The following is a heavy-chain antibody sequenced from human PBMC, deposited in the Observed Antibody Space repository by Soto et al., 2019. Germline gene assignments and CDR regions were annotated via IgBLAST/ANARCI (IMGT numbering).Heavy chain of an antibody. J-gene: IGHJ4*02. D-gene: IGHD6-13*01. Sequence: GGSLRLSCAASGFTFSSYWMSWVRQAPGKGLEWVANIKQDGSEKYYVDSVKGRFTISRDNAKNSLYLQMNSLRAEDTAVYYCAREVLAAAGYNFDYWGQGTLVTVSS. CDR2: IKQDGSEK. CDR3: AREVLAAAGYNFDY. V-gene: IGHV3-7*01. CDR1: GFTFSSYW.